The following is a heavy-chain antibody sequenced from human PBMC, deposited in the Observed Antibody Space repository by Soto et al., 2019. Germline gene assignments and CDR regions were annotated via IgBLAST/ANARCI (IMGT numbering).Heavy chain of an antibody. CDR2: IKQDGSEE. Sequence: DVQLAESGGGLVQPGGSLRLSCVASGQTFNRYWMSWVRQAPGKGLEWVANIKQDGSEEYYVDSVKGRFTISRDNAKKALYLQMNSLRAEDPAIYSRVRTPFDSWSFDFYGMDVWGQGTTVIVSS. D-gene: IGHD3-3*01. J-gene: IGHJ6*01. CDR3: VRTPFDSWSFDFYGMDV. CDR1: GQTFNRYW. V-gene: IGHV3-7*03.